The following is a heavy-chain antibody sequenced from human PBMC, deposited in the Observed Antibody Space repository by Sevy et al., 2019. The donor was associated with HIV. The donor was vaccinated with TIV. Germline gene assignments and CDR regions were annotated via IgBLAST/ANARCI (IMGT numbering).Heavy chain of an antibody. D-gene: IGHD6-13*01. Sequence: SETLSLTCAVYGGSFSGYYWSWIRQPPGKGLEGIGEINHSGSTNYNPSLKSRVTISVDTSKNQFSLKLSPVTAADTAVYCCARGRIAAAGTDYSMDVWGQGTTVTVSS. V-gene: IGHV4-34*01. J-gene: IGHJ6*02. CDR3: ARGRIAAAGTDYSMDV. CDR1: GGSFSGYY. CDR2: INHSGST.